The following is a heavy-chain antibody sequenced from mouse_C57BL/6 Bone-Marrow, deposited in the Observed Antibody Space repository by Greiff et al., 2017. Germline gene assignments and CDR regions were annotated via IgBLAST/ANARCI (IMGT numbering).Heavy chain of an antibody. V-gene: IGHV1-81*01. Sequence: QVQLQQSGAELARPGASVKLSCKASGYTFTSYGISWVKQRTGQGLEWIGEIYPRSGNTYYNEKFKGKATLTADKSSSTAYMELRSLTSEDSAVYFCARRFYYYGSSYDWFAYWGQGTLVTVSA. J-gene: IGHJ3*01. D-gene: IGHD1-1*01. CDR2: IYPRSGNT. CDR3: ARRFYYYGSSYDWFAY. CDR1: GYTFTSYG.